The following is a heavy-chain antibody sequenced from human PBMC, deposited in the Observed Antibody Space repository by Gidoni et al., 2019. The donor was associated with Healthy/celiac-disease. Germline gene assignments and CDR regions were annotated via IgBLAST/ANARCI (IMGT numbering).Heavy chain of an antibody. Sequence: EVQLLESGGGLVQPGGSLRLSCAASGFTFSSYAMSWVRQAPGKGLEWVSAISGSGGSTYYADSVKGRFTISRDNSKNTLYLQMNSLRAEDTAVYYCALGGGIREYYFDYWGQGTLVTVSS. CDR1: GFTFSSYA. V-gene: IGHV3-23*01. D-gene: IGHD3-10*01. CDR2: ISGSGGST. CDR3: ALGGGIREYYFDY. J-gene: IGHJ4*02.